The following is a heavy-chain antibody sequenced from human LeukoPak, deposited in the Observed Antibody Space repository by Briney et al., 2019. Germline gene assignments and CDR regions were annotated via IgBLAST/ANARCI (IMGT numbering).Heavy chain of an antibody. J-gene: IGHJ4*02. D-gene: IGHD6-19*01. CDR3: ARIHSSGWYCVDY. V-gene: IGHV3-11*03. CDR1: GFTFSDYY. Sequence: KPGGSLRLSCAASGFTFSDYYMSWIRQAPGKGLEWLSYISTRSSSTNYAGSVKGRFTISRDNAKNSLYLQMDSLRAEDTAVHYCARIHSSGWYCVDYWGPGTLVTVSP. CDR2: ISTRSSST.